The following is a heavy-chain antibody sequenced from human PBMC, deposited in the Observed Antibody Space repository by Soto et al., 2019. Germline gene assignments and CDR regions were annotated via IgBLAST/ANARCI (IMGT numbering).Heavy chain of an antibody. J-gene: IGHJ6*02. D-gene: IGHD4-4*01. CDR2: IDPSDSYT. V-gene: IGHV5-10-1*01. CDR1: GYSFTSYW. CDR3: ARPHPVTYYYGMDV. Sequence: PGESLKISCQGSGYSFTSYWISWVRQMPGKGLEWMGRIDPSDSYTNYSPSFQGHVTISADKSISTAYLQWSSLKASDTAMYYCARPHPVTYYYGMDVWGQGTTVTVSS.